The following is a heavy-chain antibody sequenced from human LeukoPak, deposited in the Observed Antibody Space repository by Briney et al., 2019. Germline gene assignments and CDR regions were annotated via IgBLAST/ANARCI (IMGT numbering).Heavy chain of an antibody. CDR3: ARSQDVGLGFMAREPPGNWFDP. Sequence: ASVKVSCKASGYTFTSYGISWVRQAPGQGLEWMGWISAYNGNTNYAQKLQGRVTMTTDTSTSTAYMELRSLRSDDTAVYYCARSQDVGLGFMAREPPGNWFDPLGQGTLVTVSS. CDR1: GYTFTSYG. D-gene: IGHD3-10*01. CDR2: ISAYNGNT. V-gene: IGHV1-18*01. J-gene: IGHJ5*02.